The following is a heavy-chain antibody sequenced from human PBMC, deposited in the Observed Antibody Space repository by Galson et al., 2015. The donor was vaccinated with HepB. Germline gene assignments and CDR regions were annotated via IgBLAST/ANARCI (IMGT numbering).Heavy chain of an antibody. CDR1: GGTFSKYA. V-gene: IGHV1-69*13. CDR3: VRDRVGGYGGNLQFYYYGMDV. J-gene: IGHJ6*02. D-gene: IGHD4-23*01. Sequence: SVKVSCKAAGGTFSKYAFSWVRQAPGQGLEWMGGIVPTFGIAIYAQKFQGSVTITADEPTRTVHMELSSLRSDDTAVYYCVRDRVGGYGGNLQFYYYGMDVWGRGTTVTVSS. CDR2: IVPTFGIA.